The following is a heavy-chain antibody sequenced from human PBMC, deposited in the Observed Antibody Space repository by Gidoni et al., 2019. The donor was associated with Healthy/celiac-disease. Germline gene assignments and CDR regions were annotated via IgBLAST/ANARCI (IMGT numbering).Heavy chain of an antibody. V-gene: IGHV3-23*01. D-gene: IGHD4-17*01. Sequence: EVQLLESGGGLVQPGGSLRLSCAASGFTFSSYAMSWVRQAPGKGLEWVSAISGSGGSTYYADSVNGRFTISRDNSKNTLYLQMNSLRAEDTAVYYCAKAAWWTTVTTFLVVGMDVWGQGTTVTVSS. J-gene: IGHJ6*02. CDR3: AKAAWWTTVTTFLVVGMDV. CDR1: GFTFSSYA. CDR2: ISGSGGST.